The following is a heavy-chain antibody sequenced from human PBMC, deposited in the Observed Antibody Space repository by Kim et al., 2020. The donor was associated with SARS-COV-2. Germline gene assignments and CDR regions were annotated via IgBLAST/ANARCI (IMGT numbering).Heavy chain of an antibody. CDR3: AREVGFGERDYWYFDL. Sequence: SVKSRITINPDTSKNQFSLQLNSVTPEDTAVYYCAREVGFGERDYWYFDLWGRGTLVTVSS. D-gene: IGHD3-10*01. J-gene: IGHJ2*01. V-gene: IGHV6-1*01.